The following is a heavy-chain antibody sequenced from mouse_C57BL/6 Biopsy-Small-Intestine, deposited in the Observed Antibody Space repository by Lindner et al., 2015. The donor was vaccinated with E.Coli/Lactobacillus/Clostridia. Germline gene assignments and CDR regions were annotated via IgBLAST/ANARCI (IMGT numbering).Heavy chain of an antibody. Sequence: VQLQESGGGLVQPKGSLKLSCAASGFSFNTYAMNWVRQVPGKGLEWVARIRSKSNNYATYYADSVKDRFTISRDDSESMLYLQMNNLKTEDTAMYYCVRQIITTVVDYYYAMDYWGQGTSVTVSS. CDR3: VRQIITTVVDYYYAMDY. J-gene: IGHJ4*01. CDR2: IRSKSNNYAT. V-gene: IGHV10-1*01. CDR1: GFSFNTYA. D-gene: IGHD1-1*01.